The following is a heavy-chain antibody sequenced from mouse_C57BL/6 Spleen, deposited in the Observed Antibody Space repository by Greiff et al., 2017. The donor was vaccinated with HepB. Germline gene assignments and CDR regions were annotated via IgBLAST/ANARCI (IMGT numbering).Heavy chain of an antibody. J-gene: IGHJ4*01. D-gene: IGHD2-3*01. CDR1: GFTFSDYG. V-gene: IGHV5-17*01. CDR2: ISSGSSTI. CDR3: ARIGGYYDYYAMDY. Sequence: EVKLVESGGGLVKPGGSLKLSCAASGFTFSDYGMHWVRQAPEKGLEWVAYISSGSSTIYYADTVKGRFTISRDNAKNTLFLQMTSLRSEDTAMYYCARIGGYYDYYAMDYWGQGTSVTVSS.